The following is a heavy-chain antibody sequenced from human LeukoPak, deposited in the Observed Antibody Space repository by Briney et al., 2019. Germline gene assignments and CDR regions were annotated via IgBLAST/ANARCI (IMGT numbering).Heavy chain of an antibody. CDR1: GFTFSSYA. V-gene: IGHV3-23*01. J-gene: IGHJ6*02. Sequence: PGASLRLSCAASGFTFSSYAMSWVRQAPGKGLEWVSAISGSGGSTYYADSVKGRFTISRDNSKNTLYLQMNSLRAEDTAVYYCAKQMAMIVGYGMDVWGQGTTVIVSS. D-gene: IGHD3-22*01. CDR2: ISGSGGST. CDR3: AKQMAMIVGYGMDV.